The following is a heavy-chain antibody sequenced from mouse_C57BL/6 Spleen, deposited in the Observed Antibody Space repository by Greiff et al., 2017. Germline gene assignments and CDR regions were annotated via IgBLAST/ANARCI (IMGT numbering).Heavy chain of an antibody. CDR2: IWSDGST. V-gene: IGHV2-6*02. D-gene: IGHD2-4*01. Sequence: VKLMESGPGLVAPSQSLSITCTVSGFSLTSYGVHWVRQTPGKGLEWLVVIWSDGSTTYNAALKSRLSSSKDNSKSQVLLKMNSLQTDDTSMYYCAGHEDYDDSFAYWGKGTLVTVSA. CDR3: AGHEDYDDSFAY. J-gene: IGHJ3*01. CDR1: GFSLTSYG.